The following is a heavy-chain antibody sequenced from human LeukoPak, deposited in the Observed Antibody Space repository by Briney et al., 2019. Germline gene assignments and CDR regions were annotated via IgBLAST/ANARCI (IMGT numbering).Heavy chain of an antibody. CDR3: ARDLASTSNWEFDY. V-gene: IGHV1-2*04. D-gene: IGHD1-26*01. CDR2: INPNSGDT. CDR1: GYTFAGYF. Sequence: ASVKVSCKASGYTFAGYFIHWVRQAPGQGLEWMGRINPNSGDTEYAPKFQGWVTMTRDTSISTAYVEVRRLMSDDTAVYYCARDLASTSNWEFDYWGQGTLVIVSS. J-gene: IGHJ4*02.